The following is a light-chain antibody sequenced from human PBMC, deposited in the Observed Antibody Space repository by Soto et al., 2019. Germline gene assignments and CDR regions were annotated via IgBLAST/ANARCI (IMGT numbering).Light chain of an antibody. V-gene: IGKV3-20*01. J-gene: IGKJ1*01. Sequence: EIVLTQSPGTLSLSPGERATLSCRASQRVSGNYLAWYQQKPGQAPRLLMSGASNRATGIPDGFTGSGSGTDFTLTISRLEPEDFPVYYCHQYGSSPSTFGQGTNVEIK. CDR2: GAS. CDR1: QRVSGNY. CDR3: HQYGSSPST.